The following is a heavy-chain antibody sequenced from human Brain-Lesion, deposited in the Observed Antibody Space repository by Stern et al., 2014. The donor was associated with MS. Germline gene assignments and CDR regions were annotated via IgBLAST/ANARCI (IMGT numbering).Heavy chain of an antibody. D-gene: IGHD3-3*01. Sequence: QVQLVQSGAEVKKPGASVKVSCKTSGYIFTGYYIPWVRQAPGQGLEWMAWINPNTGGKKYAQKFQGRVTMSRDTSISTAYVELSSLTSDDTAVYYCARDQRGITIFGVVTDYYYLGMDVWGQGTTVTVSS. CDR3: ARDQRGITIFGVVTDYYYLGMDV. CDR2: INPNTGGK. J-gene: IGHJ6*02. V-gene: IGHV1-2*02. CDR1: GYIFTGYY.